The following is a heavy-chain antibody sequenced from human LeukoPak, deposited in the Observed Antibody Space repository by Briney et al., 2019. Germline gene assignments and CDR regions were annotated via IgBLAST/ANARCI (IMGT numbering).Heavy chain of an antibody. D-gene: IGHD2-15*01. CDR3: ARGSEYCSGGSCYPAHYFDY. J-gene: IGHJ4*02. V-gene: IGHV1-46*01. CDR1: GYTFTSYY. CDR2: INPSGGST. Sequence: ASVKVSCKGSGYTFTSYYMHWVRQAPGQGLEWMGIINPSGGSTSYAQKFQGRVTMTRDTSTSTVYMELSSLRSEDTAVYYCARGSEYCSGGSCYPAHYFDYWGQGTLVTVSS.